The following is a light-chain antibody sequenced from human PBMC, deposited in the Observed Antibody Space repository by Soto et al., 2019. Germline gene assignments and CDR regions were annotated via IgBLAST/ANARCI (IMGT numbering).Light chain of an antibody. V-gene: IGKV3-20*01. J-gene: IGKJ1*01. Sequence: GSLSLSPAASATLSCRASQTVYNGYLAWYQQKPGQAPRLLIYGASSRATGIPDRFSGSGSGTDFTLTISRLEPEDFAVYYCQQYVSSPRTFGQGTKVDIK. CDR2: GAS. CDR3: QQYVSSPRT. CDR1: QTVYNGY.